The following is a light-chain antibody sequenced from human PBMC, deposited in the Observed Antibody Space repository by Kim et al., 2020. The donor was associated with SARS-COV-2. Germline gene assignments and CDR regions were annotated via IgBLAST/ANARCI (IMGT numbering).Light chain of an antibody. CDR2: DAS. J-gene: IGKJ4*01. Sequence: DIQMTQSPSSLSASVGDRVTITCRASQDISNYLNWYQQKPGKAPKLLIYDASNLETGVPSRFSGSGSGTDFTLTISSLQPEDIATYYCQQYDNLPPLTFGGGTQMDIK. V-gene: IGKV1-33*01. CDR3: QQYDNLPPLT. CDR1: QDISNY.